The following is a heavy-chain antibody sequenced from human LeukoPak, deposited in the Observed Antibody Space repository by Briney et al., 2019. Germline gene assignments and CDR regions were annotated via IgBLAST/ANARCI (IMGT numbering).Heavy chain of an antibody. CDR3: ARDHVLLWFGESHNWFDP. Sequence: SETLSLTCTVSGGSISSYYWGWIRQPAGKGLEWIGRIYTSGSTNHNPSLKSRVTMSVDTSKNQFSLKLSSVTAADTAVYYCARDHVLLWFGESHNWFDPWGQGTLVTVSS. CDR2: IYTSGST. D-gene: IGHD3-10*01. CDR1: GGSISSYY. J-gene: IGHJ5*02. V-gene: IGHV4-4*07.